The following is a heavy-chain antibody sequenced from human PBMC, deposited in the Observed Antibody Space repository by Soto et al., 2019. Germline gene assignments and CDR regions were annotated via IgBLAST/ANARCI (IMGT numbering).Heavy chain of an antibody. J-gene: IGHJ4*02. CDR2: IVVGSGNT. CDR1: GFSFSTSA. D-gene: IGHD3-16*01. Sequence: QMQLVQSGPEVKKPGTSVKVSCKASGFSFSTSAIQWVRQARGQGLEWIGWIVVGSGNTNYAQKFQERVTMTMDMSANTDHIEWSSLTSDATAVYYRGTCWGGVTPVTALDHWGEGSLVTVSS. CDR3: GTCWGGVTPVTALDH. V-gene: IGHV1-58*02.